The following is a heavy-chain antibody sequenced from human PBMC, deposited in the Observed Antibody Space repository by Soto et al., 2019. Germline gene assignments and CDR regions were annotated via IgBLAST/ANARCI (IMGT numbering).Heavy chain of an antibody. Sequence: QVQLVQSGAEEKKPGASVKVSCKASGYTFTSYAMHWVRQAPGQGLEWMGWMNAGNGNTKYSQKFQGRVTINRDTSASRTSMELSSLRAEDTAGYYCARSIVVVTALDYWGQGTLGTVSS. CDR2: MNAGNGNT. V-gene: IGHV1-3*05. J-gene: IGHJ4*02. D-gene: IGHD2-21*02. CDR3: ARSIVVVTALDY. CDR1: GYTFTSYA.